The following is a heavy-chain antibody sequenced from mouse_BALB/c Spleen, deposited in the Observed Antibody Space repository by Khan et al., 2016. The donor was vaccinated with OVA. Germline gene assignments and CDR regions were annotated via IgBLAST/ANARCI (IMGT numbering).Heavy chain of an antibody. V-gene: IGHV2-2*01. CDR2: IRSAGST. D-gene: IGHD2-14*01. J-gene: IGHJ3*01. CDR1: GSSLNTYG. Sequence: QVQLKESGPGLVQPSQSLSITCTVSGSSLNTYGIHWIRQSQGKGLEWLGVIRSAGSTDYNGAFISRLSITKDNSKSQVFFRMSSLQADDTAIYYCARNSYMYDFTYWGQGTLVIVSA. CDR3: ARNSYMYDFTY.